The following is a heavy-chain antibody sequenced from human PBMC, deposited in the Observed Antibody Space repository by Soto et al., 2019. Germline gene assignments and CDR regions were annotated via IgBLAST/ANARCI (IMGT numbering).Heavy chain of an antibody. D-gene: IGHD4-17*01. V-gene: IGHV4-39*01. CDR2: IYYSGST. CDR3: ARVHRVTTRWSNDPCFDY. J-gene: IGHJ4*02. CDR1: GGSISSSSYY. Sequence: SETLSLTCTVSGGSISSSSYYWGWIRQPPGKGLEWIGSIYYSGSTYYNPSLKSRVTISVDTSKNQFSLKLSSVTAADTAVYYCARVHRVTTRWSNDPCFDYWGQGTLVTVSS.